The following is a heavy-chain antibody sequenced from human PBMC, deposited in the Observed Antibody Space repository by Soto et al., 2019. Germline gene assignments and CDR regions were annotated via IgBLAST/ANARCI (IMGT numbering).Heavy chain of an antibody. CDR3: ARDRLDYYGSGSYGYYFDY. CDR2: IWYDGSNK. Sequence: PGGSLRLSCAASGFTFSSYGMHWVRQAPGKGLEWVAVIWYDGSNKYYADSVKGRFTISRDNSKNTLYLQMNSLRAEDTAVYYCARDRLDYYGSGSYGYYFDYWGQGTLVTGSS. CDR1: GFTFSSYG. D-gene: IGHD3-10*01. V-gene: IGHV3-33*01. J-gene: IGHJ4*02.